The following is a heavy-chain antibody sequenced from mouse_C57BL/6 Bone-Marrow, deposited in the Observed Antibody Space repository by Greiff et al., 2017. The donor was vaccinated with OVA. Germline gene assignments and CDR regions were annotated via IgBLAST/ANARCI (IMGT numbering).Heavy chain of an antibody. CDR2: IHPNSGST. CDR3: ARKRRSSLDY. CDR1: GYTFTSYW. Sequence: LQESGAELVKPGASVKLSCKASGYTFTSYWMHWVKQRPGQGLEWIGMIHPNSGSTNYNEKFKSKATLTVDKSSSTAYMQLSSLTSEDSAVYYCARKRRSSLDYWGQGTTLTVSS. J-gene: IGHJ2*01. V-gene: IGHV1-64*01. D-gene: IGHD1-1*01.